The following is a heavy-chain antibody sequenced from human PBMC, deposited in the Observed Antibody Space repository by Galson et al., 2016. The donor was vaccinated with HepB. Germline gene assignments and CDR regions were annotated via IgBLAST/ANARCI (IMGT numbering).Heavy chain of an antibody. J-gene: IGHJ4*02. Sequence: SLRLSCAASGFTFNTYAMSWVRQAPGKGLEWVSTLSASGGATYYSDSVKGRFTISRDNSKNALYLQMNSPRAEDTAVYYCARTIVAVPGANDYFDYWGQGTLVTVSS. D-gene: IGHD2-2*01. CDR1: GFTFNTYA. CDR3: ARTIVAVPGANDYFDY. V-gene: IGHV3-23*01. CDR2: LSASGGAT.